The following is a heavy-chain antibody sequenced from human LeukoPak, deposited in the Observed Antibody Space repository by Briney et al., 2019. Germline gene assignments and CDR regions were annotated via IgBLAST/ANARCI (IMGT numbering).Heavy chain of an antibody. Sequence: GGSLRLSCAASGLTFSSFDMHWVRQAPGKGLEWVTFIRFDGSNKYYADSVKGRFTISRDNSKNTLYLQMSSLRPEDTAVYYCARQIGVSIDYWGQGTLVTVSS. CDR2: IRFDGSNK. J-gene: IGHJ4*02. D-gene: IGHD5/OR15-5a*01. CDR3: ARQIGVSIDY. CDR1: GLTFSSFD. V-gene: IGHV3-30*02.